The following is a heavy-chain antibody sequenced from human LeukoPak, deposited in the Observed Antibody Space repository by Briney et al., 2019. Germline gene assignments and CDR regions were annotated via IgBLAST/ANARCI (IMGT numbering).Heavy chain of an antibody. V-gene: IGHV4-34*01. D-gene: IGHD1-14*01. Sequence: SETLSLTCAVSGGSFSGYYWTWLRQPPGKGLEWMGEINHSADANYNPSLQSRVTISIETSENQISLNYRSVPVAHTAVYYCARSRKWLTFYHFCMDVWGNGTTVTVSS. CDR2: INHSADA. CDR3: ARSRKWLTFYHFCMDV. CDR1: GGSFSGYY. J-gene: IGHJ6*03.